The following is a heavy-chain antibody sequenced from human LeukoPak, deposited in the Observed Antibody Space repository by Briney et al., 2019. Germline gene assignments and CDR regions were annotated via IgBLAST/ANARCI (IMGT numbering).Heavy chain of an antibody. CDR3: ARGFGYDNIVTY. V-gene: IGHV3-23*01. J-gene: IGHJ4*02. D-gene: IGHD5-12*01. CDR2: ISGSGGST. Sequence: GGSLRLSCAASGFSFSSYAMSWVRQTPGKGLEWVSAISGSGGSTYSADSVKGRFTISRDNSKNTLYLQMNSLRAEDTAVYYCARGFGYDNIVTYWGQGTLVTVSS. CDR1: GFSFSSYA.